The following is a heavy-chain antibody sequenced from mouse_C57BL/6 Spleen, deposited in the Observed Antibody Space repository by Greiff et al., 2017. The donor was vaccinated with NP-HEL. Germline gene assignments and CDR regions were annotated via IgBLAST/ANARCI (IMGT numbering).Heavy chain of an antibody. CDR3: AREGLGRAFAY. J-gene: IGHJ3*01. Sequence: QVQLKQPGAELVKPGASVKLSCKASGYTFTSYWMHWVKQRPGRGLEWIGRIDPNSGGTKYNEKFKSKATLTVDKPSSTAYMQLSSLTSEDSAVYYCAREGLGRAFAYWGQGTLVTVSA. D-gene: IGHD6-5*01. CDR2: IDPNSGGT. CDR1: GYTFTSYW. V-gene: IGHV1-72*01.